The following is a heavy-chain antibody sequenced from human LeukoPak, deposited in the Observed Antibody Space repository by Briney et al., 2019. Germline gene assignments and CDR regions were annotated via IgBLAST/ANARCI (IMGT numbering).Heavy chain of an antibody. Sequence: GGSLRLSCAASGFTFKTYSMIWVRQAPGKGLEWVSSITTRGSYINYADSVKGRFIISRDNAKNSLFLQMNSLRVEDTAVYYCARGGGDNNVYPLHWGQGTLVTVSS. V-gene: IGHV3-21*01. CDR2: ITTRGSYI. D-gene: IGHD3-22*01. CDR3: ARGGGDNNVYPLH. J-gene: IGHJ4*02. CDR1: GFTFKTYS.